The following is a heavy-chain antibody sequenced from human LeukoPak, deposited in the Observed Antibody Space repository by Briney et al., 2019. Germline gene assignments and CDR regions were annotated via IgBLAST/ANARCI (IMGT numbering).Heavy chain of an antibody. V-gene: IGHV4-39*07. CDR3: ARHEHDEGLEDAFDI. Sequence: SETLSLTCSVSGGSITKNGYYWGWIRQSPETGLEWIGSMHYSGSTYYNPSLNSRVTISVDTSKNQFSLKLTSVTAADTAVYYCARHEHDEGLEDAFDIWGQGTMATVSS. D-gene: IGHD2-21*01. CDR1: GGSITKNGYY. J-gene: IGHJ3*02. CDR2: MHYSGST.